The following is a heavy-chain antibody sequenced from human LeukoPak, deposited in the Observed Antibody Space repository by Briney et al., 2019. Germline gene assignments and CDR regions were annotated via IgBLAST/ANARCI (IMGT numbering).Heavy chain of an antibody. CDR3: AKSIVVVPAAPFDY. CDR2: ISGSGGST. V-gene: IGHV3-23*01. CDR1: GFTFSSYA. J-gene: IGHJ4*02. D-gene: IGHD2-2*01. Sequence: GGSLRLSCAASGFTFSSYAMSWVRQAPGKGLEWVSAISGSGGSTYYADSVKGRFTISRDNSKNTLYLQTNSLRAEDTAVYYCAKSIVVVPAAPFDYWGQGTLVTVSS.